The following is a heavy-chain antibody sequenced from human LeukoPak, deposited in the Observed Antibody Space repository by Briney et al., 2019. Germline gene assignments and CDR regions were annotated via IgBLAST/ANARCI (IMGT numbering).Heavy chain of an antibody. Sequence: AGGSLRLSCAASGFTFSSYSMNWVRQAPGKGLEWVSSISSSSSYIYYADSVKGRFTISRDNAKNSLYLQMNSLRAEDTAVYYCARDRYYGSGRDYGMDVWGQGTTVTVSS. D-gene: IGHD3-10*01. CDR2: ISSSSSYI. J-gene: IGHJ6*02. CDR1: GFTFSSYS. CDR3: ARDRYYGSGRDYGMDV. V-gene: IGHV3-21*01.